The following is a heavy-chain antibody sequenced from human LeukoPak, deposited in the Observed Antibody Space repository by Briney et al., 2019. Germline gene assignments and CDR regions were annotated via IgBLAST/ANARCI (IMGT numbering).Heavy chain of an antibody. Sequence: GGSLRLSCAASGFPLSSHWLSWFRQSPGKGLEWVAHINQDGSVKYYVDSVKGRFTISRDNARNSQYLQMNSLRAEDTAVYYCASGGGWVFNNWGQGTLVTVSS. D-gene: IGHD6-19*01. J-gene: IGHJ4*02. V-gene: IGHV3-7*01. CDR3: ASGGGWVFNN. CDR2: INQDGSVK. CDR1: GFPLSSHW.